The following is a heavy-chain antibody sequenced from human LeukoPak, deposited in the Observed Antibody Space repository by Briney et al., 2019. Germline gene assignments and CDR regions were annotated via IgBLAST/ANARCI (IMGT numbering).Heavy chain of an antibody. CDR3: ARFGDYGGYFQH. Sequence: SETLSLTCTVSGGSISSYYWSWIRQPPGKGLEWIGYIFYSGSTNYNPSLKSRVTISVDTSKNQFSLKLSSVTAADTAVYYCARFGDYGGYFQHWGQGTLVTVSS. V-gene: IGHV4-59*01. CDR2: IFYSGST. J-gene: IGHJ1*01. D-gene: IGHD4-17*01. CDR1: GGSISSYY.